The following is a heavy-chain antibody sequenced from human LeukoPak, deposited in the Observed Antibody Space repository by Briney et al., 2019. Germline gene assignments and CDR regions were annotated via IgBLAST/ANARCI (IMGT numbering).Heavy chain of an antibody. Sequence: SETLSLTCTVSGGSISSGSYYWSWIRQPAGKGLEWIGRIYTSGNTNYNPSLKSRVTISVDTSKNQFSLKLSSVTAADTAVYYCARDYNWFDPWGQGTLVTVSS. CDR3: ARDYNWFDP. J-gene: IGHJ5*02. CDR2: IYTSGNT. CDR1: GGSISSGSYY. V-gene: IGHV4-61*02.